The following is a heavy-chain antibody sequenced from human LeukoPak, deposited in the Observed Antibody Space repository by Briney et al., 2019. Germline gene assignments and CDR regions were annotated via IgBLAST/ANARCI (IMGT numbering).Heavy chain of an antibody. V-gene: IGHV3-30*19. D-gene: IGHD6-13*01. J-gene: IGHJ4*02. CDR3: ARAAAAGTGGFDY. CDR2: ISYDGSNK. Sequence: GGSLRLSCAVSGFTVSVNYMTWVRQAPGKGLEWVAVISYDGSNKYYADSVKGRFTISRDNSKNTLYLQMNSLRAEDTAVYYCARAAAAGTGGFDYWGQGTLVTVSS. CDR1: GFTVSVNY.